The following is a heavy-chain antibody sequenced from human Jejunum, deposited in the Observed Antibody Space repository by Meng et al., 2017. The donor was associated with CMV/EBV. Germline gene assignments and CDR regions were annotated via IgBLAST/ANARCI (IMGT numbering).Heavy chain of an antibody. CDR1: SYG. J-gene: IGHJ4*02. CDR2: IRYDGSDK. Sequence: SYGMHWVRQAPVKGLEWVTFIRYDGSDKYYADSVKGRFTISRDNSKNTLYLQMNSLRPEDTAVYYCAKDLPFVGYCSGASCYNFDYWGQGTLVTVSS. CDR3: AKDLPFVGYCSGASCYNFDY. D-gene: IGHD2-15*01. V-gene: IGHV3-30*02.